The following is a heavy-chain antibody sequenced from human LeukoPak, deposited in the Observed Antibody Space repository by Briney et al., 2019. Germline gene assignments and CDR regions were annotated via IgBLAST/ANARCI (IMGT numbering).Heavy chain of an antibody. CDR2: IKQDGGEI. J-gene: IGHJ6*02. Sequence: PGGSLRLSCAPSGDPLCRYWMTWVRETPGKGLEWVANIKQDGGEIYTISRDNAENSVYLQMNSLRAEDTAVYYFAREDYYGSGNYVAWGGGFDVWGQGTTVTVSS. V-gene: IGHV3-7*01. D-gene: IGHD3-10*01. CDR1: GDPLCRYW. CDR3: AREDYYGSGNYVAWGGGFDV.